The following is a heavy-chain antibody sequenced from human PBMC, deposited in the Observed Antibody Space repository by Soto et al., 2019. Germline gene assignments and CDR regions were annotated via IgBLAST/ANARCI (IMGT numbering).Heavy chain of an antibody. CDR3: ARDSRITMVRGANYYYMDV. J-gene: IGHJ6*03. CDR1: GFTFSSYS. CDR2: ISSSSSTI. Sequence: PGGSLRLSCAASGFTFSSYSMNWVRQAPGKGLEWVSYISSSSSTIYYADSVKGRFTISRDNAKNSLYLQMNSLRAEDTAVYYSARDSRITMVRGANYYYMDVWGKGTTVTVSS. V-gene: IGHV3-48*01. D-gene: IGHD3-10*01.